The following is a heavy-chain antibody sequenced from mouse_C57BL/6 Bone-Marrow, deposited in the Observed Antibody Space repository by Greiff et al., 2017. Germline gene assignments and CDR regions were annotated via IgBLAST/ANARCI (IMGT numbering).Heavy chain of an antibody. CDR1: GFTFSSYA. CDR2: ISAGGSYT. J-gene: IGHJ3*01. CDR3: ARGEAWFAY. Sequence: EVHLVESGGGLVKPGGSLKLSCAASGFTFSSYAMSWVRQTPEKRLEWVATISAGGSYTYYPDNVKGRFTISRENAKNNLYLQMSILKSEDTAMYYCARGEAWFAYWGQGTLVTVSA. V-gene: IGHV5-4*01.